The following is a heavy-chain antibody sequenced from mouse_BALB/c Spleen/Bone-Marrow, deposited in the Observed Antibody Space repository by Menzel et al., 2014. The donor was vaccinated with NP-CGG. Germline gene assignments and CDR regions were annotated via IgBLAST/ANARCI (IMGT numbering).Heavy chain of an antibody. J-gene: IGHJ4*01. CDR2: IRSKSNNFAT. Sequence: EVMLVESGEGLVQPKELLKLSCAASGFTFNTFAMNWVRQAPGKGLEWVARIRSKSNNFATYYADSVKDRFTISRDDSQSMLYLQMNNLKTEDTAMYYCVRGIYYYGSNYKNSALDYWGQGTSVTVSS. D-gene: IGHD1-1*01. CDR3: VRGIYYYGSNYKNSALDY. V-gene: IGHV10-1*02. CDR1: GFTFNTFA.